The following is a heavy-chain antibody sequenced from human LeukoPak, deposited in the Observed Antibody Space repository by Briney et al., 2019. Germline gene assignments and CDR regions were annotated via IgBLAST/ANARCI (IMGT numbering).Heavy chain of an antibody. J-gene: IGHJ6*02. D-gene: IGHD3-9*01. Sequence: ASVKVSCKASGYTFTSYAMHWVRQAPGQRLEWMGWINAGNGNTKYSQKFQGRVTITRDTSASTAYMELSSLRSEDTAVYYCARDPQTYYDILTGYPDYGMDVWGQGTTVTVSS. V-gene: IGHV1-3*01. CDR1: GYTFTSYA. CDR3: ARDPQTYYDILTGYPDYGMDV. CDR2: INAGNGNT.